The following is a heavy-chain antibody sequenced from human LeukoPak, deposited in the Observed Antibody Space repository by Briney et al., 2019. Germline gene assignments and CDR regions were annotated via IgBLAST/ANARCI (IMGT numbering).Heavy chain of an antibody. CDR3: AKDHYYDSSGYSNWFDP. CDR2: ISGSGGST. J-gene: IGHJ5*02. D-gene: IGHD3-22*01. V-gene: IGHV3-23*01. CDR1: GFTFSSYV. Sequence: PGGSRRLSCAASGFTFSSYVMSWVRQAPGKGLEWVSAISGSGGSTYYADSVKGRFTISRDNSKNTLYLQMNSLRAEDTAVYYCAKDHYYDSSGYSNWFDPWGQGTLVTVSS.